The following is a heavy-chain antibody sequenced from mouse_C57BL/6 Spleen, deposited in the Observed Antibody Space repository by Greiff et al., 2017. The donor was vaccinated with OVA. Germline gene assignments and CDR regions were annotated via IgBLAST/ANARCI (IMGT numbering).Heavy chain of an antibody. CDR1: GYTFTDYE. CDR3: TRKFPYWYFDV. Sequence: QVQLKQSGAELVRPGASVTLSCKASGYTFTDYEMHWVKQTPVHGLEWIGAIDPETGGTAYNQKFKGKAILTADKSSSTAYMELRSLTSEDSAVYYCTRKFPYWYFDVWGTGTTVTVSS. CDR2: IDPETGGT. V-gene: IGHV1-15*01. J-gene: IGHJ1*03.